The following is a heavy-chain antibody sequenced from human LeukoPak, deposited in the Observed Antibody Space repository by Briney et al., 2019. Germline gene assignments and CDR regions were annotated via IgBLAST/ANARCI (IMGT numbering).Heavy chain of an antibody. D-gene: IGHD3-3*01. CDR1: GYTFTSYY. V-gene: IGHV1-46*01. CDR3: ARDSPGDDFWSGYSVLWFLGMDV. Sequence: GASVKVSCKASGYTFTSYYMHWVRQAPGQGLEWMGIINPSGGSTRYAQKFQGRVTMTRDTSTSTVYMELSSLRSEDTAVYYCARDSPGDDFWSGYSVLWFLGMDVWGQGTTVTVSS. J-gene: IGHJ6*02. CDR2: INPSGGST.